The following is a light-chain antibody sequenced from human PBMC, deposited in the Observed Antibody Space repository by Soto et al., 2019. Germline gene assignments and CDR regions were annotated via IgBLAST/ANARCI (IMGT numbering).Light chain of an antibody. CDR2: RNS. J-gene: IGLJ2*01. CDR1: SSNIGSNY. Sequence: QSVLTQPPSASGTPGQRVIISCSGSSSNIGSNYVYWYQQLPGTVPQLLIYRNSERPSGVPDRFSGSKSGTSASLAISGLRSEDEADYYCAAWDDSLSGVVFGGGTQLTVL. CDR3: AAWDDSLSGVV. V-gene: IGLV1-47*01.